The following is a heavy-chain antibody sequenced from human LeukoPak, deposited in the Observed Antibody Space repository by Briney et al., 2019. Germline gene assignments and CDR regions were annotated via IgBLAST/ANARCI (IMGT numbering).Heavy chain of an antibody. D-gene: IGHD2-15*01. J-gene: IGHJ3*02. CDR2: IYYSGST. V-gene: IGHV4-31*03. CDR3: ASFYCSGGSCSYYAFDM. CDR1: GGSISSGGYY. Sequence: SETLSLTCTVSGGSISSGGYYWSWIRQHPGKGLEWIGYIYYSGSTYYNPSLKSRVTISVDTSKNQFSLKLSSVTAADTAVYYCASFYCSGGSCSYYAFDMWGQGTMVTVSS.